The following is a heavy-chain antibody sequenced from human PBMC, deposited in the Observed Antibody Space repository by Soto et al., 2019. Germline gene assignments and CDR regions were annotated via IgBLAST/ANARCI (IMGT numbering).Heavy chain of an antibody. CDR3: AKDRRVVVVPAARIYYYGMDV. Sequence: EVQLLESGRGLVQPGGSLRLSCAASGCTFSSYAMSWVRQAPGKGLEWVSAISGSGGSTYYADYLKGRFTSSRDNSKNKVYRERNSLRAEDTAVYYCAKDRRVVVVPAARIYYYGMDVWGQGTTVTVSS. D-gene: IGHD2-2*01. J-gene: IGHJ6*02. V-gene: IGHV3-23*01. CDR1: GCTFSSYA. CDR2: ISGSGGST.